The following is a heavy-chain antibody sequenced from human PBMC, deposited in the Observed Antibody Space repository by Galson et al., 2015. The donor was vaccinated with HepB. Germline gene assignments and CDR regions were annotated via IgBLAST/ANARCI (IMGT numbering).Heavy chain of an antibody. CDR1: GDTFSSYP. V-gene: IGHV1-69*13. Sequence: SVKVSCKASGDTFSSYPINWVRQAPGQGLEWMGGIIPLFNTVNYAQRFQGRLTITADESTSTASMELSSLRSEDTAVYYCARVPAAGDNFYYFYYMDVWGKGTTVTVSS. CDR3: ARVPAAGDNFYYFYYMDV. J-gene: IGHJ6*03. D-gene: IGHD6-13*01. CDR2: IIPLFNTV.